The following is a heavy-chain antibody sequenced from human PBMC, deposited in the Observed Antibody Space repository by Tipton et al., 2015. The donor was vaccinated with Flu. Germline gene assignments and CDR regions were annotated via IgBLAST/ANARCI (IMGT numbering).Heavy chain of an antibody. CDR1: GYFIRENFY. D-gene: IGHD6-19*01. CDR2: IHNTGTT. CDR3: AREGPYSSAWYGLDAFDI. V-gene: IGHV4-38-2*02. Sequence: LRLSCAVSGYFIRENFYWGWMRQSPGKGLEWIGNIHNTGTTFYNPSLRNRITMSIDTSNNHFSLNLSSVTAADTAVYYCAREGPYSSAWYGLDAFDIWGQGTMVTVSS. J-gene: IGHJ3*02.